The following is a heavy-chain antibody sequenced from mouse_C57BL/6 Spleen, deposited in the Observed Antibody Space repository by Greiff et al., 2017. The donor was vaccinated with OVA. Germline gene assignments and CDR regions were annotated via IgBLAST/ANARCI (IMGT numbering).Heavy chain of an antibody. D-gene: IGHD1-1*01. J-gene: IGHJ2*01. Sequence: ESGPGLVKPSQSLSLTCSVTGYSITSGYYWNWIRQFPGNKLEWMGYISYDGSNNYNPSLKNRISITRDTSKNQFLLKLNCVTTEYTATYYCAVVPLLRLEGYYLDYWGQGTTLTVSS. CDR3: AVVPLLRLEGYYLDY. CDR2: ISYDGSN. CDR1: GYSITSGYY. V-gene: IGHV3-6*01.